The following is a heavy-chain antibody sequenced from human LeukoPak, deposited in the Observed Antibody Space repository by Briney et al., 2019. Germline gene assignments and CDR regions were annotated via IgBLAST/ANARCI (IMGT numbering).Heavy chain of an antibody. V-gene: IGHV3-30-3*01. CDR2: ISYDGANE. CDR3: ARDQPPGVVVVVAAAGAFDI. D-gene: IGHD2-15*01. CDR1: GFSFHYYA. Sequence: GGSLRLSCAASGFSFHYYAMHWVRQAPGKGLEWVAVISYDGANEYYADSVKGRFTISRDNSKNTLYLQMNSLRAEDTAVYYCARDQPPGVVVVVAAAGAFDIWGQGTMVTVSS. J-gene: IGHJ3*02.